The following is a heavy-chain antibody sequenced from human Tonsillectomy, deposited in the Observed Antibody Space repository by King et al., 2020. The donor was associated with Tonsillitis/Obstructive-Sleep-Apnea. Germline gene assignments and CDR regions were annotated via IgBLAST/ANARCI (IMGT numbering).Heavy chain of an antibody. D-gene: IGHD3/OR15-3a*01. CDR2: INHSGST. J-gene: IGHJ6*03. V-gene: IGHV4-34*01. CDR1: GGSFSGYY. CDR3: AREVGFDFWNGYTYYYYYMDV. Sequence: QVQLQQWGAGLLKPSETLSLTCAVYGGSFSGYYWSWIRQPPGKGLEWIGEINHSGSTNYNPSLKSRVTISVDTSKNQFSLKLSSVTAADTAVYYCAREVGFDFWNGYTYYYYYMDVWGKGTTVTVSS.